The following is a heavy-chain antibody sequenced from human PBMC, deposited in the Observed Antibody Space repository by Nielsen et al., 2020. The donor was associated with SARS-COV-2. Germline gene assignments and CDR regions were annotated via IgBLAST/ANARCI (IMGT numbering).Heavy chain of an antibody. V-gene: IGHV1-69*10. CDR1: GGTFSSYA. Sequence: SVKVSCKASGGTFSSYAISWVRQAPGQGLEWMGGIIPIFGIANYAQKFQGRVTITADKSTSTAYMELSSLRSEDTAVYYCARGFSGSYRGAFDIWGQGTMVTVSS. D-gene: IGHD1-26*01. CDR2: IIPIFGIA. J-gene: IGHJ3*02. CDR3: ARGFSGSYRGAFDI.